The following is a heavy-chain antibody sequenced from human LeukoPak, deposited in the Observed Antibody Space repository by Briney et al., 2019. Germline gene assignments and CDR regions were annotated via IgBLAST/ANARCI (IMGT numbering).Heavy chain of an antibody. J-gene: IGHJ4*02. CDR1: GFTVSSNY. Sequence: GGSLRLSCAASGFTVSSNYMSWVRQAPGKRLEWVSVIHSGGSTYYADSVKGRFTISRDNSKNTLYLQMNSLRAEDTAVYYCAREAAAGSLMAWGQGTLVTVSS. V-gene: IGHV3-53*01. CDR3: AREAAAGSLMA. D-gene: IGHD6-13*01. CDR2: IHSGGST.